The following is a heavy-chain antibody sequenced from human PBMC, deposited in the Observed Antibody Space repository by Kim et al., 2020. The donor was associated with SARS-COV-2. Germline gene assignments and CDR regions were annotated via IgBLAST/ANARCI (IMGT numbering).Heavy chain of an antibody. CDR1: GFTFSDYW. V-gene: IGHV3-74*01. CDR3: AGLMVSTRLDQ. Sequence: GGSLRLSCAASGFTFSDYWMHWVRQAPGKGLVWVSRIKTDGSITNYADSVKGRFTISRDNARNTLYLQMTSLRAEASGIYYCAGLMVSTRLDQWGQGTL. D-gene: IGHD2-8*01. J-gene: IGHJ4*02. CDR2: IKTDGSIT.